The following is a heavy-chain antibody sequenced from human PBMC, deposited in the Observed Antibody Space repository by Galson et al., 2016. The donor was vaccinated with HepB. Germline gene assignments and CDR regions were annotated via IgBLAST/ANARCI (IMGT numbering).Heavy chain of an antibody. CDR2: IGYSAAHT. V-gene: IGHV3-23*01. CDR1: GFTFSAYA. J-gene: IGHJ5*02. D-gene: IGHD3-10*01. Sequence: SLRLPCAASGFTFSAYAVSWVRQAPGKGLEWVAGIGYSAAHTYYADPVKGRFTISSDHSKNTLYLQMNSLRSDDTAAYYFEVLSAGFGDPWVQGTLVPASS. CDR3: EVLSAGFGDP.